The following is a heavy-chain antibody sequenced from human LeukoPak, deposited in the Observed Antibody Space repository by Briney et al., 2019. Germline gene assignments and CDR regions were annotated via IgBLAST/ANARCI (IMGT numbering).Heavy chain of an antibody. CDR2: IYYSGST. V-gene: IGHV4-59*01. J-gene: IGHJ4*02. CDR3: ASRYCSGGSCFFDY. CDR1: GGSFSGYY. D-gene: IGHD2-15*01. Sequence: PSETLSLTCAVYGGSFSGYYWSWIRQPPGKGLEWIGYIYYSGSTNYNPSLKSRVTISVDTSKNQFSLKLSSVTAADTAVYYCASRYCSGGSCFFDYWGQGTLVTVSS.